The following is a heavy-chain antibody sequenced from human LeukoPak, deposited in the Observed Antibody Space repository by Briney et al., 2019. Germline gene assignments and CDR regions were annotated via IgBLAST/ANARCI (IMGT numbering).Heavy chain of an antibody. D-gene: IGHD2-21*02. J-gene: IGHJ4*02. CDR3: AKGGSVVVTAVDY. CDR2: IRYDGSNK. CDR1: GFTFSSYG. V-gene: IGHV3-30*02. Sequence: GGSLRLSCAASGFTFSSYGMHWVRQAPGKVLEWVAFIRYDGSNKYYADSVKGRFTISRDNSKNTLYLQMNSLRAEDTAVYYCAKGGSVVVTAVDYWGQGTLVTVSS.